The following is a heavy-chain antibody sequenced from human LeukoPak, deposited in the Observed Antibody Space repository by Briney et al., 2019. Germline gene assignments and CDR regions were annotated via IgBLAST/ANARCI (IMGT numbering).Heavy chain of an antibody. CDR2: IDPSDSYT. CDR3: ARVPAGLYGMDV. CDR1: GYSFTNYW. J-gene: IGHJ6*02. V-gene: IGHV5-10-1*01. D-gene: IGHD2-2*01. Sequence: GESLKISCKGSGYSFTNYWISSVRQMPGKGLEWMGRIDPSDSYTNYSPSFQGHVTISADKSLSTAYLQWSSLKASDTAVYYCARVPAGLYGMDVWGRGTTVTVSS.